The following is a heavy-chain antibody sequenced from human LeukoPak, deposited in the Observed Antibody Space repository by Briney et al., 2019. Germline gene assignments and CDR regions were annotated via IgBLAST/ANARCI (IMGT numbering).Heavy chain of an antibody. D-gene: IGHD3-9*01. CDR3: ARDRYDILTGYNPLGAVDI. CDR2: INSDGSST. V-gene: IGHV3-74*01. CDR1: GFTFSSYW. J-gene: IGHJ3*02. Sequence: PGGSLRLSCAASGFTFSSYWMHWVRQAPGKGLVWVSRINSDGSSTSYADSMKGRFTISRDNAKNTLYLQMSSLRAEDTAVYYCARDRYDILTGYNPLGAVDIWGQGTMVTVSS.